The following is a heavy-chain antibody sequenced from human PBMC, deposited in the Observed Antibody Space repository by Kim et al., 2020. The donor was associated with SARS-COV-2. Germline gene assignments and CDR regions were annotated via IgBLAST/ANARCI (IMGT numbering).Heavy chain of an antibody. J-gene: IGHJ4*02. CDR3: ARPGYYYDSSGYLY. CDR2: IYYSGST. CDR1: GGSISSSSYY. Sequence: SETLSLTCTVSGGSISSSSYYWGWTRQPPGKGLEWIGSIYYSGSTYYNPSLKSRVTISVDTSKNQFSLKLSSVTAADTAAYYCARPGYYYDSSGYLYWGQGTLVTVSS. V-gene: IGHV4-39*01. D-gene: IGHD3-22*01.